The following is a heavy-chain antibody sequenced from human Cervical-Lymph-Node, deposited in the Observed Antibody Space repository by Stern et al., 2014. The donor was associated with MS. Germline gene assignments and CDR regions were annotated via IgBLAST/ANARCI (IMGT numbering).Heavy chain of an antibody. D-gene: IGHD1-26*01. CDR2: IKSKTDGGTT. Sequence: EVQLVESGGGLVKPGGSLRLSCAASGFPFNNAWMSWVRQAPGKGLEWVAHIKSKTDGGTTDYAAPVKGRFTISRDDSKNTLYLQMNSLKTEDTAVYYCSTDWSYDFDYWGQGTLVTVSS. CDR3: STDWSYDFDY. J-gene: IGHJ4*02. V-gene: IGHV3-15*01. CDR1: GFPFNNAW.